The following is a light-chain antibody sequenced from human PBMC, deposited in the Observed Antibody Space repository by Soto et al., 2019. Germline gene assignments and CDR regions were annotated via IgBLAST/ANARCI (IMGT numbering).Light chain of an antibody. CDR3: QQYSNSPLT. J-gene: IGKJ1*01. Sequence: ETVLTQSPGTLSLSPGERVTLSCRASQSVGRNYLAWFQQKSGQAPRLLIYGTSSRATGITDRFSGSGSGTDFTLTISRLEPEDFAVYYCQQYSNSPLTFGQGTKVDI. CDR1: QSVGRNY. CDR2: GTS. V-gene: IGKV3-20*01.